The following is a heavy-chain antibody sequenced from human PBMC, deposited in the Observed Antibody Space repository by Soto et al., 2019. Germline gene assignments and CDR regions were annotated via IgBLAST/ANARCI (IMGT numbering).Heavy chain of an antibody. CDR3: AKSPNPESDAPSYYGMDV. CDR1: GYTFTSYG. J-gene: IGHJ6*02. Sequence: SVKVSCKASGYTFTSYGISWVRQAPGQGLEWMGRIIPVLGVEYYAQKFQGRVTITADKSTSTAYMELSSLRSEDTAVYYCAKSPNPESDAPSYYGMDVWSLGTTVTVSS. CDR2: IIPVLGVE. V-gene: IGHV1-69*04.